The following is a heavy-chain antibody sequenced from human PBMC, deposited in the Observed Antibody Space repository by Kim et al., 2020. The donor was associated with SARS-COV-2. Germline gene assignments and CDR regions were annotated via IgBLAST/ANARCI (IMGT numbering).Heavy chain of an antibody. V-gene: IGHV1-18*01. J-gene: IGHJ4*02. Sequence: ASVKVSCKASGYTFTSYGISWVRQAPGQGLEWMGWISAYNGNTNYAQKLQGRDTMTTDTSTSTAYMELRSLRSDDTAVYYCARDKGHMITFGGVIDSFDYWGQGTLVTVSS. D-gene: IGHD3-16*01. CDR2: ISAYNGNT. CDR3: ARDKGHMITFGGVIDSFDY. CDR1: GYTFTSYG.